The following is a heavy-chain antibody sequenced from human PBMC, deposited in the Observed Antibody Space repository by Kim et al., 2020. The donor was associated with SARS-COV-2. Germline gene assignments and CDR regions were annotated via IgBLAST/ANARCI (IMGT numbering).Heavy chain of an antibody. V-gene: IGHV4-39*07. CDR1: GGSISSSSYY. J-gene: IGHJ4*01. CDR3: ARVPPGGSYSPSFDY. Sequence: SETLSLTCTVSGGSISSSSYYWGWIRQPPGKGLEWIGSIYYSVSTYYNPSLKSRVTISVDTSKNQFSLKLSSVTAADTAVYYCARVPPGGSYSPSFDYWG. CDR2: IYYSVST. D-gene: IGHD1-26*01.